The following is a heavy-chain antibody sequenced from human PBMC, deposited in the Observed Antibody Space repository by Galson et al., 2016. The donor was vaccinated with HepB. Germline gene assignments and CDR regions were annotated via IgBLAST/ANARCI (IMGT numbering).Heavy chain of an antibody. D-gene: IGHD3-3*01. CDR3: ARGPYLSGKLDY. V-gene: IGHV1-69*13. J-gene: IGHJ4*02. CDR2: IIPIFGTA. Sequence: SVKVSCKASGGTFSSYAISWVRQAPGQGLEWMGGIIPIFGTADYAQKFQGRVTITADEFTTTAYMELSSLKSEDTAVYYCARGPYLSGKLDYWGQGTLVTVSS. CDR1: GGTFSSYA.